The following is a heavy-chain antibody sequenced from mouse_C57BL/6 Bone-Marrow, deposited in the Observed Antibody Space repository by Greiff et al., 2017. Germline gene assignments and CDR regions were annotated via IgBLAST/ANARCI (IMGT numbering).Heavy chain of an antibody. D-gene: IGHD1-1*01. J-gene: IGHJ3*01. CDR2: INPSTGGT. CDR1: GYSFTGYY. CDR3: ARNRYYYGSPWFAY. Sequence: VQLKQSGPELVKPGASVKISCKASGYSFTGYYMNWVKQSPEKSLEWIGEINPSTGGTTYNQKFKAKATLTADKSSSTAYMELRSLTSEDSAVYFCARNRYYYGSPWFAYWGQGTLVTVSA. V-gene: IGHV1-42*01.